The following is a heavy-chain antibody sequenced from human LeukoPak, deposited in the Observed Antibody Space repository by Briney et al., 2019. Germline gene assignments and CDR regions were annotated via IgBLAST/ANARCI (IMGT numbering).Heavy chain of an antibody. J-gene: IGHJ5*02. V-gene: IGHV3-33*06. Sequence: GGSLRLSCAASGFTFSSYGMHWVRQAPGKGLEWVAVIWYDGSNKYYADSVKGRFTISRDNSRNTLYLQMNSLRAEDTALYYCAKTPHSSGWFGWFAPWGQGTLVTVSS. CDR2: IWYDGSNK. CDR3: AKTPHSSGWFGWFAP. D-gene: IGHD6-13*01. CDR1: GFTFSSYG.